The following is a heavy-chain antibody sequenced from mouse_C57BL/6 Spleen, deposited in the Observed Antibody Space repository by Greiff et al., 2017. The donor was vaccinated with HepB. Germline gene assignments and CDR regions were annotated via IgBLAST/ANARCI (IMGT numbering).Heavy chain of an antibody. V-gene: IGHV5-4*03. D-gene: IGHD4-1*01. CDR3: ARNWDGDWYVDV. Sequence: EVMLVESGGGLVKPGGSLKLSCAASGFTFSSYAMSWVRQTPEKRLEWVATISDGGSYTYYPDNVKGRFTISRDNAKNNLYLQMSHLKSEDTAMYYCARNWDGDWYVDVWGTGTTVTVSS. CDR2: ISDGGSYT. J-gene: IGHJ1*03. CDR1: GFTFSSYA.